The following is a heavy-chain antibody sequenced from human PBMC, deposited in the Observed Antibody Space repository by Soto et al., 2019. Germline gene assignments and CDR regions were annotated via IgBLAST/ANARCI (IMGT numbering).Heavy chain of an antibody. D-gene: IGHD3-22*01. CDR3: ARIGRYYYDSSGYRAFDY. J-gene: IGHJ4*02. CDR1: GGSISSGGYY. Sequence: SETLSLTCTVSGGSISSGGYYWSWIRQHPGKGLEWIGYIYYSGSTYYNPSLKSRVTISVDTSKNQFSLKLSSVTAADTAVYYCARIGRYYYDSSGYRAFDYWGQGTLVTVSS. V-gene: IGHV4-31*03. CDR2: IYYSGST.